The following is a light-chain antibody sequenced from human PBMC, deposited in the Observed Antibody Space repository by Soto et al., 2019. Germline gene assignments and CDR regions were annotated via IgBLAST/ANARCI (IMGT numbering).Light chain of an antibody. V-gene: IGKV3-20*01. CDR2: GAS. CDR3: QQYGSSPT. J-gene: IGKJ5*01. CDR1: QSVSSSY. Sequence: EIVLTQSPCTLSLSPGERATLSCMASQSVSSSYLAWYQQKPGQAPRLLIYGASSRATGIPDRFSGSGSGTDFTLTISRLEPEDFAVYYCQQYGSSPTFGQGTRLEIK.